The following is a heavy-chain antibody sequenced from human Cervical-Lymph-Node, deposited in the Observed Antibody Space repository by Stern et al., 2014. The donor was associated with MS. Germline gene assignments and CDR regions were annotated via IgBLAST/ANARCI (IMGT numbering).Heavy chain of an antibody. CDR1: GYSFTSYW. D-gene: IGHD4-23*01. CDR3: ARQSGGNYPIDPFHI. J-gene: IGHJ3*02. CDR2: IYPGDSDT. V-gene: IGHV5-51*01. Sequence: EVQLVESGAEVKKPGESLMISCQGSGYSFTSYWIGWVRQMPGKGLEWMGIIYPGDSDTRYSPSFQGQVTISVDRSISTAYLQWSSLKASDTAIYYCARQSGGNYPIDPFHIWGQGTLVTVSS.